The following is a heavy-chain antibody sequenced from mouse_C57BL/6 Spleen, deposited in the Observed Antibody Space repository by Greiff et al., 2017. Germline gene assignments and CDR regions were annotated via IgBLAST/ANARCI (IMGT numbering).Heavy chain of an antibody. J-gene: IGHJ2*01. CDR3: ARGDYGNLDY. Sequence: QVHVKQSGPELVKPGASVKISCKASGYAFSSSWMNWVKQRPGKGLEWIGRIYPGDGDTNYNGKFKGKATLTADKSSSTAYMQLSSLTSEDSAVYFCARGDYGNLDYWGQGTTLTVSS. CDR1: GYAFSSSW. CDR2: IYPGDGDT. D-gene: IGHD2-1*01. V-gene: IGHV1-82*01.